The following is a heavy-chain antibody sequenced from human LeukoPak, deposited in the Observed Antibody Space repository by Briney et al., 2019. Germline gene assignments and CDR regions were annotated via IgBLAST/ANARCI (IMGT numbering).Heavy chain of an antibody. CDR1: GLTISDAW. V-gene: IGHV3-15*01. J-gene: IGHJ3*02. Sequence: GGSLRLSCAASGLTISDAWMSWVRQAPWKGLEWVGRIKNKGGGDTTHYAAPVKGRFTISGDDSQNTLYLQMNSLTIEDTAVYYCSTEGSRNLGYCSGGGCYARDAFDIWGQGTKVTVSS. CDR2: IKNKGGGDTT. CDR3: STEGSRNLGYCSGGGCYARDAFDI. D-gene: IGHD2-15*01.